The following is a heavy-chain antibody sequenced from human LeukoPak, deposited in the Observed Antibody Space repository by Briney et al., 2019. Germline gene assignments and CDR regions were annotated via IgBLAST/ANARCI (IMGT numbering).Heavy chain of an antibody. J-gene: IGHJ6*02. Sequence: GGSLRLSCAASGFTFSSYAMSWVRQAAGKGLEWVSGISGSGGTTYYADSVKGRFTISRDNFKNTMYLQMNSLRAEDTALYYCAILGSSSGYYYTGMDVWGQGTTVTVSS. CDR3: AILGSSSGYYYTGMDV. D-gene: IGHD6-6*01. CDR2: ISGSGGTT. V-gene: IGHV3-23*01. CDR1: GFTFSSYA.